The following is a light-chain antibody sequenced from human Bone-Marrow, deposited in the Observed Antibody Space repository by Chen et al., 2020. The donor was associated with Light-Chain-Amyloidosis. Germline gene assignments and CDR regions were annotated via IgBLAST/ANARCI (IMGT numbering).Light chain of an antibody. V-gene: IGKV1-39*01. CDR1: QNIDRH. J-gene: IGKJ2*01. CDR3: QQSYGPPPEFT. Sequence: DIQMTQSPSYLSASVGDRVTITCRASQNIDRHLNWYQHKPGTAPNLLIFAASDLRSGVPSRFSGSGSGTDFTLTISSLQPEDFATYYWQQSYGPPPEFTFGQGTRLDI. CDR2: AAS.